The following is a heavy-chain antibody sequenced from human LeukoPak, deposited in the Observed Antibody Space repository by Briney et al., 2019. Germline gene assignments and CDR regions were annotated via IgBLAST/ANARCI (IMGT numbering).Heavy chain of an antibody. CDR1: GGSISSSNW. CDR2: IYHSGST. V-gene: IGHV4-4*02. Sequence: ASETLSLTCAVSGGSISSSNWWSWVRQPPGKGLEWIGEIYHSGSTNYNPSLKSRVTISVDKSKNQFSPKLSSVTAADTAVYYCASWNYGVTNFDYWGQGTLVTVSS. CDR3: ASWNYGVTNFDY. D-gene: IGHD1-7*01. J-gene: IGHJ4*02.